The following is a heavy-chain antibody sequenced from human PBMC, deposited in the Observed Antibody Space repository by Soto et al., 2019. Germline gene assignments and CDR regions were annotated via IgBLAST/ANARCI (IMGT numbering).Heavy chain of an antibody. J-gene: IGHJ5*02. V-gene: IGHV1-46*01. CDR2: INPSGDT. CDR1: VDTFTSYY. CDR3: ARGFRGGDADWFDP. D-gene: IGHD2-21*02. Sequence: ASVKVCCKASVDTFTSYYMQWVRQAPGQGLEWMGIINPSGDTSYAQKFQGRVTMTRDTSTSTVYMELSSLRSEDTAVYYCARGFRGGDADWFDPWGQGTLVTVPQ.